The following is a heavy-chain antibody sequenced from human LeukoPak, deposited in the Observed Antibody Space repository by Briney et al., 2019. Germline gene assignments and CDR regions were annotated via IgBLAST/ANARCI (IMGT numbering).Heavy chain of an antibody. CDR1: GFTFSSYS. CDR3: ARAVPVAGPNYFDY. V-gene: IGHV3-48*02. Sequence: GGSLRLSCAASGFTFSSYSMNWVRQAPGKGLEWVSYISSSSSTIYYADSVKGRFTISRDNAKNSLYLQMNSLRDEDTAVYYCARAVPVAGPNYFDYWGQGTLVTVSS. J-gene: IGHJ4*02. D-gene: IGHD6-19*01. CDR2: ISSSSSTI.